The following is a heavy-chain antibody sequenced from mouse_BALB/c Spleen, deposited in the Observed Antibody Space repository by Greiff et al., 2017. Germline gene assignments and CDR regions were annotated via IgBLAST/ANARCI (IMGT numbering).Heavy chain of an antibody. CDR2: INPSSGYT. D-gene: IGHD2-4*01. J-gene: IGHJ3*01. CDR3: ARQGFYDYVY. V-gene: IGHV1-4*01. CDR1: GYTFTSYT. Sequence: QVHVKQSGAELARPGASVKMSCKASGYTFTSYTMHWVKQRPGQGLEWIGYINPSSGYTNYNQKFKDKATLTADKSSSTAYMQLSSLTSEDSAVYYCARQGFYDYVYWGQGTLVTVSA.